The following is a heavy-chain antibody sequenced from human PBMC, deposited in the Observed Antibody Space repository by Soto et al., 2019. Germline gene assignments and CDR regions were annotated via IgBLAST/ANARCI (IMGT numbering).Heavy chain of an antibody. Sequence: QVQLQESGPGRLKPSQTLSLTCTVSGDSISGDYYWSWIRQSPGKGLEWMGHIYYSGGTFYNPFLKSRLTMSIDTFRGQFSLKLTSVTAADTAVYYCARVQRGDYHPGFDYWGQGTLVTVSS. CDR1: GDSISGDYY. CDR3: ARVQRGDYHPGFDY. D-gene: IGHD4-17*01. CDR2: IYYSGGT. V-gene: IGHV4-30-4*01. J-gene: IGHJ4*02.